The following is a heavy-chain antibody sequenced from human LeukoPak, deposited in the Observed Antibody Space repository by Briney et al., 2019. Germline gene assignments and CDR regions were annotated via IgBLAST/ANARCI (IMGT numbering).Heavy chain of an antibody. CDR3: ARRGSTENWYFDL. CDR1: GGTFSRYA. D-gene: IGHD1-26*01. CDR2: IIPIFGTA. Sequence: EASEKVSCKASGGTFSRYAISWVRQAPGQGLEWMGGIIPIFGTANYAQKFQGRVTITTDESTSTAYMELSSLRSEDTAVYYCARRGSTENWYFDLWGRGTLVTVSS. V-gene: IGHV1-69*05. J-gene: IGHJ2*01.